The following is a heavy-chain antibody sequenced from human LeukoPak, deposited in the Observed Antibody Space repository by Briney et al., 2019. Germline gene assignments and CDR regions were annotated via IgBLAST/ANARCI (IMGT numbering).Heavy chain of an antibody. Sequence: GGSLRLSCAASGFTFSTYWMSWVRQAPGQGLEWVSAISGSGGSTYYADSVKGRFTISRDNSKNTLYLQMNSLRAEDTAVYYCAKDKEISLIAAAGMVDYWGQRTLVTVSS. D-gene: IGHD6-13*01. CDR2: ISGSGGST. CDR1: GFTFSTYW. CDR3: AKDKEISLIAAAGMVDY. V-gene: IGHV3-23*01. J-gene: IGHJ4*02.